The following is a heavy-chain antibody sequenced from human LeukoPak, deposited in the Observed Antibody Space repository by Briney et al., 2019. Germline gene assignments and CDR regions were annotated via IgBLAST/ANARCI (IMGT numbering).Heavy chain of an antibody. V-gene: IGHV3-23*01. D-gene: IGHD2-15*01. J-gene: IGHJ4*02. CDR1: GFTFSSYA. Sequence: PGGSLRLSCAASGFTFSSYAMSWVRQAPGKGLEWVSAISGSGGSTYYADSVKGRFTISRDNSKNTLYLQMNSLRAEDTAVYYCAKEQKDIVVVVAATILDYWGQGTLVTVSS. CDR3: AKEQKDIVVVVAATILDY. CDR2: ISGSGGST.